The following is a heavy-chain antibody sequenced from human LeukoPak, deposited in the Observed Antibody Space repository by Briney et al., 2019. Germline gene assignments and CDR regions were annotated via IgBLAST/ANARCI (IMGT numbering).Heavy chain of an antibody. J-gene: IGHJ5*02. Sequence: GGSLRLSCAASGFTFSSYSMNWVRQAPGKGLEWVSSISTSSSYIYYADSVEGRFTISRDNAKNSLYLQMNSLRAEDTAVYYCARGSVVVAATDNWFDPWGQGTLVTVSS. CDR3: ARGSVVVAATDNWFDP. D-gene: IGHD2-15*01. V-gene: IGHV3-21*01. CDR2: ISTSSSYI. CDR1: GFTFSSYS.